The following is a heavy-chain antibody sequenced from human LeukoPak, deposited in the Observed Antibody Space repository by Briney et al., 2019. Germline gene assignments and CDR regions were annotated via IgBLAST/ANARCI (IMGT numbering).Heavy chain of an antibody. J-gene: IGHJ4*02. D-gene: IGHD3-22*01. Sequence: PSETLSLTCTVSGGSFSSSSYYWGWIRQPPGKGLEWIGSIYYSGSTYYNPSLKSRVTISVDTSKNQFSLKLSSVTAADTAVYYCARSTMIVGMGPVHDYWGQGTLVTVSS. CDR3: ARSTMIVGMGPVHDY. CDR2: IYYSGST. CDR1: GGSFSSSSYY. V-gene: IGHV4-39*07.